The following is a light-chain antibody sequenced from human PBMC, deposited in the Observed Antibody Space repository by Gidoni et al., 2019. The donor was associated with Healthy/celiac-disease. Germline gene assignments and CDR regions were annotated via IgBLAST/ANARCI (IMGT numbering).Light chain of an antibody. CDR2: WAS. Sequence: DIVMTQPPDSLAVSLGERATINCKSSQSVLYSSNNKNYLAWYQQKPGQPPKLLIYWASTRESGVPDRFSGSGSGTDFTLTISSLQAEDVAVYYCQQYYSSFTFGPGTKVDIK. J-gene: IGKJ3*01. V-gene: IGKV4-1*01. CDR3: QQYYSSFT. CDR1: QSVLYSSNNKNY.